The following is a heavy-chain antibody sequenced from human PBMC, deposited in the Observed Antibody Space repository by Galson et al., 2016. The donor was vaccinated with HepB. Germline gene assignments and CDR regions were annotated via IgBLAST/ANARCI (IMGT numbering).Heavy chain of an antibody. V-gene: IGHV4-34*01. J-gene: IGHJ3*02. CDR2: INHSGTT. CDR3: AKPKWNYVRRNTFDI. D-gene: IGHD1-7*01. CDR1: GGSFTGYY. Sequence: SETLSLTCAAYGGSFTGYYWSWIRQFPGKGLEWIAEINHSGTTNYNPSLKSRVTISVDVSNNQFSLNLTSVTAADTAIYYGAKPKWNYVRRNTFDIWGQGTIVTVSP.